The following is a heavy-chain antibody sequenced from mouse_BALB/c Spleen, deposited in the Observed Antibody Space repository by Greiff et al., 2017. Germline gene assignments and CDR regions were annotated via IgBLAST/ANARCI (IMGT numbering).Heavy chain of an antibody. J-gene: IGHJ2*01. Sequence: QVHVKQSGAELAKPGASVKMSCKASGYTFTSYWMHWVKQRPGQGLEWIGYINPSTGYTEYNQKFKDKATLTADKSSSTAYMQLSSLTSEDSAVYYCARNSYFDYWGQGTTLTVSS. V-gene: IGHV1-7*01. CDR2: INPSTGYT. CDR3: ARNSYFDY. CDR1: GYTFTSYW.